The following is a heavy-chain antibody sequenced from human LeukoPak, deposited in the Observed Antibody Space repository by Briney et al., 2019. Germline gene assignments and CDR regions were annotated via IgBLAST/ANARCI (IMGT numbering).Heavy chain of an antibody. Sequence: GGSLRLSCAASGFTSSSYWMSWVRQAPGKGLEWVANIKQDGSEKYYVDSVKGRFTISRDNAKNSLYLQMNSLRAEDTAVYYCARVLSVVDDAFDIWGQGTMVTVSS. V-gene: IGHV3-7*01. CDR1: GFTSSSYW. CDR2: IKQDGSEK. J-gene: IGHJ3*02. CDR3: ARVLSVVDDAFDI. D-gene: IGHD2-2*01.